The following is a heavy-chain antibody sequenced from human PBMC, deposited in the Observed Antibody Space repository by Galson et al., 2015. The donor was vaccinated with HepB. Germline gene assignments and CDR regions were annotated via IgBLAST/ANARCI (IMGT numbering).Heavy chain of an antibody. Sequence: SLRLSCAASGFTFSGYTMNWVRQAPGKGLEWVSCISSSSTYIFYADSVKGRFTISRDTAKNSLYLQMNTLRAEDTAVYYCARGNIRVPGTEISGEIDYGGQGTLVTVSS. CDR1: GFTFSGYT. D-gene: IGHD6-19*01. J-gene: IGHJ4*02. CDR2: ISSSSTYI. V-gene: IGHV3-21*01. CDR3: ARGNIRVPGTEISGEIDY.